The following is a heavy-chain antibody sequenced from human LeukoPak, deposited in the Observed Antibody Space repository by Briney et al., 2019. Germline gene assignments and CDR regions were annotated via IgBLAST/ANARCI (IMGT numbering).Heavy chain of an antibody. Sequence: GGSLRLSCAASRFTFSSYGMHWVRQAPGKGLEWVAVIWHDGSTKLYADSVRGRFTISRDNSKNTCFLQMNSLRAEDTAVYYCANNFDYWGQGTLVTVSS. CDR3: ANNFDY. CDR2: IWHDGSTK. CDR1: RFTFSSYG. V-gene: IGHV3-33*06. J-gene: IGHJ4*02.